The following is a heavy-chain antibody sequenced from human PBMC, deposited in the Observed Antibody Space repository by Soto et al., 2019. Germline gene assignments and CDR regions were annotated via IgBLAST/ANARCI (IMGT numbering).Heavy chain of an antibody. D-gene: IGHD2-15*01. CDR2: INPRDFHT. J-gene: IGHJ5*02. Sequence: GESLKLSCEGCGGSFTSYWISWVRQMPGKGLEWVGMINPRDFHTDDIPSFQGQVTISADKSIHTAYLQWSSLTASDSAMYYCARGELGYCTSGTCLNWFGPWGQGTLVTVSS. V-gene: IGHV5-10-1*04. CDR1: GGSFTSYW. CDR3: ARGELGYCTSGTCLNWFGP.